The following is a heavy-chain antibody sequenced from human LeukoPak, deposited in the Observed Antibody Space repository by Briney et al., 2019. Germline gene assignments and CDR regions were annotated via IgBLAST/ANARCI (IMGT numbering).Heavy chain of an antibody. CDR2: ISSTSEHI. J-gene: IGHJ6*02. D-gene: IGHD3-10*01. Sequence: GGSLRLSCAASGFTVSSNYMSWVRQAPGKGLEWVSSISSTSEHIYYADSVKGRFTISRDNAKNSLYLQMNSLRAEDTAVYYCARAPYGSGYGMDVWGQGTTVTVSS. CDR1: GFTVSSNY. CDR3: ARAPYGSGYGMDV. V-gene: IGHV3-21*01.